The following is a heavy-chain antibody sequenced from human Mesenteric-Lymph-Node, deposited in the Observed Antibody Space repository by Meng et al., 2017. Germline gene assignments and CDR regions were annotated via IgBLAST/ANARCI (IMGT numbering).Heavy chain of an antibody. V-gene: IGHV4-38-2*02. D-gene: IGHD3-9*01. CDR1: GGSISSYY. J-gene: IGHJ4*02. CDR2: IYHSGST. CDR3: ARGTDYDILTGYYPY. Sequence: SETLSLTCTVSGGSISSYYWSWIRQPPGKGLEWIGSIYHSGSTYYNPSLKSRVTISVDTSKNQFSLKLSSVTAADTAVYYCARGTDYDILTGYYPYWGQGTLVTVSS.